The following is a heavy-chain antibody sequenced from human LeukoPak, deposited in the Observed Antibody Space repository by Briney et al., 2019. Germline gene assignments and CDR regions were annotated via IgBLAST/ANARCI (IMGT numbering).Heavy chain of an antibody. CDR2: IDNSGSTT. CDR1: GFTFSSYE. Sequence: GGSLRLSCAASGFTFSSYEMNWVRQGPGKGLEWVSYIDNSGSTTFYADSAKGRFTVSRDNADNLVYLQMNSLRAEDTAVYYCARDGSFGSGSYADYWGQGTLVTVSS. CDR3: ARDGSFGSGSYADY. V-gene: IGHV3-48*03. D-gene: IGHD3-10*01. J-gene: IGHJ4*02.